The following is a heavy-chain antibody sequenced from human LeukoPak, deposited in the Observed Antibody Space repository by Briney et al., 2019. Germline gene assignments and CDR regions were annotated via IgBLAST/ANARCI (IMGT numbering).Heavy chain of an antibody. D-gene: IGHD3-10*01. Sequence: SVKVSCKASGGTFSSYAISWVRQAPGQGLEWMGGIIPIFGTANYAQKFQGRVTITADESTSTAYMELSSLRSEDTAVYYCASGLWFGVYYFDYWGQGTLVTVSS. J-gene: IGHJ4*02. V-gene: IGHV1-69*13. CDR3: ASGLWFGVYYFDY. CDR2: IIPIFGTA. CDR1: GGTFSSYA.